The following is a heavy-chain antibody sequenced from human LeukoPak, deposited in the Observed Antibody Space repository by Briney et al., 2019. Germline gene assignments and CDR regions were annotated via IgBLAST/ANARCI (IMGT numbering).Heavy chain of an antibody. V-gene: IGHV1-46*01. CDR2: INPSGGST. Sequence: GASVKLSFKASGYTSTNYYIHWVRQAPGQGLEWMGMINPSGGSTDYAQSFQVRVTMTRDTSTNTVYMELRGLRSEDTAVYYCARGRSSGSYFWGQGTLVTVSS. J-gene: IGHJ4*02. CDR3: ARGRSSGSYF. CDR1: GYTSTNYY. D-gene: IGHD1-26*01.